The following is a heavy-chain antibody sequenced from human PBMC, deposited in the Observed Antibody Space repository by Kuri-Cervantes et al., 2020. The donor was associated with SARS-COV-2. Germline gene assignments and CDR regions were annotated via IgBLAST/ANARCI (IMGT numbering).Heavy chain of an antibody. J-gene: IGHJ4*02. CDR2: INNDGSST. CDR3: VRDGDHWNFDY. V-gene: IGHV3-74*01. CDR1: GFPFRSYW. Sequence: GESLKISCAASGFPFRSYWMHWVRQAPGKGLVWVSHINNDGSSTNYADSVKGRFTISRDNAKNTLYLQMNSLRADDTAVYYCVRDGDHWNFDYWGQGTLVTVSS. D-gene: IGHD1-1*01.